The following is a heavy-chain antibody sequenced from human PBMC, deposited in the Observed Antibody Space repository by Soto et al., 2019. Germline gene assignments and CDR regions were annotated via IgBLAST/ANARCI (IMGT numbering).Heavy chain of an antibody. V-gene: IGHV3-48*01. J-gene: IGHJ4*02. CDR3: ARVGWELTFDY. D-gene: IGHD1-7*01. Sequence: GGSLRLSCATSGFTFIGYTLSWVRQAPGKGLELVSYISSANSAIYYADSVKGRSEISRDNAKTSMFLQLHSLRAEDTAIYYCARVGWELTFDYWGQGAQVTVSS. CDR2: ISSANSAI. CDR1: GFTFIGYT.